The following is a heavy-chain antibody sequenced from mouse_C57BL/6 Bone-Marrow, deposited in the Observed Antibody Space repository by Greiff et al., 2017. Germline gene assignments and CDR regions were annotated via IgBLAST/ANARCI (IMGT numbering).Heavy chain of an antibody. J-gene: IGHJ1*03. CDR2: IDPENGDT. Sequence: VQLQQSGAELVRPGASVKLSCTASGFNIKDDYMHWVKQRPEQGLEWIGWIDPENGDTEYASKFTGKATIPADTSSNTSYLQLSSLTAEDTAVLYCTTGSPWYFDVWGTGTTVTVSS. CDR3: TTGSPWYFDV. V-gene: IGHV14-4*01. CDR1: GFNIKDDY.